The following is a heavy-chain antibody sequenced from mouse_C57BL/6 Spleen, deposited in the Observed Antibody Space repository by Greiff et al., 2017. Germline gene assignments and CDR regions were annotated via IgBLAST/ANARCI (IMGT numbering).Heavy chain of an antibody. Sequence: VQLQQSGAELVRPGASVTLSCKASGYTFTDYEMHWVKQTPVHGLEWIGAIDPETGGTAYNQKFKGKAILTADKSSSTAYMELRSLTSEDSAVYYCTRPLYYYVSSYAFHYWGQGTTLTVSS. CDR1: GYTFTDYE. D-gene: IGHD1-1*01. V-gene: IGHV1-15*01. J-gene: IGHJ2*01. CDR3: TRPLYYYVSSYAFHY. CDR2: IDPETGGT.